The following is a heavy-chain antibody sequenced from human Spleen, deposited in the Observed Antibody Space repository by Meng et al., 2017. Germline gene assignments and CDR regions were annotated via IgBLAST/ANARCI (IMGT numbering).Heavy chain of an antibody. Sequence: GGSLRLSCAASGFSFSSYAMSWVRHAPGKGLEWVSALSGGGFTTYYADSVKGRFAISRHNSKNTLYLQINSRRAEDTALYYCAKYSYGLGDYLDYWGQGALVTVSS. CDR3: AKYSYGLGDYLDY. CDR1: GFSFSSYA. D-gene: IGHD3-10*01. V-gene: IGHV3-23*01. J-gene: IGHJ4*02. CDR2: LSGGGFTT.